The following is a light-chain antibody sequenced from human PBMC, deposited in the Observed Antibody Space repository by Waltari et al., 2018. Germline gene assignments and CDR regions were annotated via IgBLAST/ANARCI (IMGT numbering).Light chain of an antibody. J-gene: IGLJ1*01. CDR1: SSNTGSGHD. CDR3: KTCDGSLGGSV. V-gene: IGLV1-40*01. CDR2: ENR. Sequence: QSVLTQPPSVSGALGQRCTITCTVSSSNTGSGHDVHLDQHLPGRAPKLLIKENRKRGSAVPDRIYGYTSGESASLARSGVQTEDEGDSYSKTCDGSLGGSVFGTETKVSVL.